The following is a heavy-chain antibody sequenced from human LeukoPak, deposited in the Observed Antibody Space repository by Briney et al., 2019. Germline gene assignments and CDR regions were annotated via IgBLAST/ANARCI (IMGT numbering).Heavy chain of an antibody. CDR1: GFTFSSYG. J-gene: IGHJ4*02. Sequence: PGGSLRLSCAASGFTFSSYGRHWVRQAPGKGLEWVAVIWYDGSNKYYADSVKGRFTISRDNSKNTLYLQMNSLRAEDTAVYYCARDRPVTPLGYWGQGTLVTVSS. V-gene: IGHV3-33*01. CDR2: IWYDGSNK. D-gene: IGHD3-16*01. CDR3: ARDRPVTPLGY.